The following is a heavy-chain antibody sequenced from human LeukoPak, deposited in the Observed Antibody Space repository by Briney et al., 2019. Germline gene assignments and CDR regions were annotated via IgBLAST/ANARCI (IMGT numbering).Heavy chain of an antibody. CDR3: VTFHRWDAFDF. CDR2: INPSDGST. J-gene: IGHJ3*01. CDR1: GYTFTDYY. D-gene: IGHD1-20*01. V-gene: IGHV1-46*01. Sequence: ASVKVSCKASGYTFTDYYMHWVRRATGQGLEWMGIINPSDGSTNYAQKFQGRVTMTRDASTSTVYMEVSSLRSEDTAVYYCVTFHRWDAFDFWGQGTLVTVSS.